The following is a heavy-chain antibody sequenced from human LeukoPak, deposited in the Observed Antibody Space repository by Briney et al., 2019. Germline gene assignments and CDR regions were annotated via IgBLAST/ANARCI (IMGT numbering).Heavy chain of an antibody. CDR3: ARDLGDHSTGYYFDY. CDR1: GFTFSTYG. J-gene: IGHJ4*02. V-gene: IGHV3-33*01. CDR2: IWHDGSLK. D-gene: IGHD3-16*01. Sequence: GGSLRLSCAASGFTFSTYGMHWVRQAPGKGLEWVAVIWHDGSLKYYGESVKGRFTISRADSENTLYLHMNSLTVEDTAVYYCARDLGDHSTGYYFDYWGQGTLVTVSS.